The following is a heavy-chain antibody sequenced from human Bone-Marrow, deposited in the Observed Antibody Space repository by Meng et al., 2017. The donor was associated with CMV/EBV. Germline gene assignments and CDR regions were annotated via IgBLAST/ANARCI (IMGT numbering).Heavy chain of an antibody. CDR2: INHSGST. D-gene: IGHD6-13*01. CDR1: GYSISSGYY. CDR3: ARQITTAGTPLDY. Sequence: SETLSLTCTVSGYSISSGYYWSWIRQPPGKGLEWIGEINHSGSTNYNPSLKSRVTISVDTSKNQFSLKLSSVTAADTAVYYCARQITTAGTPLDYWGQGTLVTVSS. V-gene: IGHV4-38-2*02. J-gene: IGHJ4*02.